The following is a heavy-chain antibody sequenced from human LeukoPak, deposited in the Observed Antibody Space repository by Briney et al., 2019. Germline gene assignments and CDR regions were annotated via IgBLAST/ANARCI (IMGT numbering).Heavy chain of an antibody. Sequence: PGGSLRLSCAASGFSFRTHWMSWVRQAPGKGPEWVANINQDGRKKFYVDSVEGRFTISRDDAKTSLFLQMNSLRVEDTAVYYCAKWTGRDSWGQGTLVTVSS. CDR1: GFSFRTHW. CDR2: INQDGRKK. J-gene: IGHJ4*02. CDR3: AKWTGRDS. V-gene: IGHV3-7*02. D-gene: IGHD1-26*01.